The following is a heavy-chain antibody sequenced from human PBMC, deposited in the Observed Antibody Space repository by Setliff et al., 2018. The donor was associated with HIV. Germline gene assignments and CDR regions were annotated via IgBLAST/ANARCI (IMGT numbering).Heavy chain of an antibody. CDR1: GYTFTSYD. CDR2: MNPNSGNT. D-gene: IGHD6-6*01. J-gene: IGHJ4*02. CDR3: AREMFMYTSSEGFPFDF. V-gene: IGHV1-8*03. Sequence: ASVKVSCKASGYTFTSYDINWVRQATGQGLEWMAWMNPNSGNTGYTQKFQGRVTITRNTSITTAYMELSSLRSEDTAMYYCAREMFMYTSSEGFPFDFWGQGTLVTVSS.